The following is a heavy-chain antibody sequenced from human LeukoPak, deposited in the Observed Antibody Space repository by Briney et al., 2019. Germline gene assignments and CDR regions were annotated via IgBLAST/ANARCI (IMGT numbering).Heavy chain of an antibody. CDR1: GGSFSGYY. J-gene: IGHJ6*02. CDR2: INHSGST. D-gene: IGHD2-2*01. Sequence: SETLSLTCAVYGGSFSGYYWSWIRQPPGKGLEWIGEINHSGSTNYNPSLKSRVTISVDTSKNQFSLKLGSVTAADTAVYYCARGQRGCSSTSCFPYYYYGMDVWGQGTTVTVSS. CDR3: ARGQRGCSSTSCFPYYYYGMDV. V-gene: IGHV4-34*01.